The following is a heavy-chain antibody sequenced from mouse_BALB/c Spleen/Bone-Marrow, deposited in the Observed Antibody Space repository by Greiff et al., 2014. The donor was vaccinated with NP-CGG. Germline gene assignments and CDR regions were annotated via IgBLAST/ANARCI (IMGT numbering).Heavy chain of an antibody. CDR3: ARDRRYDLAWFAY. J-gene: IGHJ3*01. V-gene: IGHV7-3*02. Sequence: DVKLQESGGGLVQPGGSLRLSCATSGFTFTDYYMSWVRQPPGKALEWLGFIRNKANGYTTEYSASVKGRFTISRDNSQSILYLQMNTLRAEDSATYYCARDRRYDLAWFAYWGQGTLVTVSA. CDR1: GFTFTDYY. D-gene: IGHD2-14*01. CDR2: IRNKANGYTT.